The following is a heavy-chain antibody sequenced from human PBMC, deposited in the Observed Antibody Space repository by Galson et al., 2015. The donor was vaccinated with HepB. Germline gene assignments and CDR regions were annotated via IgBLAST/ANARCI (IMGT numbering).Heavy chain of an antibody. Sequence: SLRLSCAASGFSFSSYAFHWVRQSPGKGLEWVAVISYDGNNYFYADSVKGRFTISRDNSKNTLSLQMNSLRPEDTAVYYCARSADFWTGYASYYGMDVWGQGTTVTVSS. CDR2: ISYDGNNY. V-gene: IGHV3-30-3*01. D-gene: IGHD3/OR15-3a*01. CDR1: GFSFSSYA. J-gene: IGHJ6*02. CDR3: ARSADFWTGYASYYGMDV.